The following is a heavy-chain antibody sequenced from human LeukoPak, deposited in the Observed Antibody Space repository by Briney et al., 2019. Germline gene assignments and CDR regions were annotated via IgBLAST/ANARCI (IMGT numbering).Heavy chain of an antibody. J-gene: IGHJ3*02. V-gene: IGHV1-18*01. Sequence: ASVKVSCKASGYTFTSYGISWVRQAPGQGLEWMGWISAYNGNTNYAQKLQGRVTMTTDTSTSTAYMELRSPRSDDTAVYYCARDPRIAVAGTAGAFDIWGQGTMVTVSS. CDR3: ARDPRIAVAGTAGAFDI. CDR1: GYTFTSYG. D-gene: IGHD6-19*01. CDR2: ISAYNGNT.